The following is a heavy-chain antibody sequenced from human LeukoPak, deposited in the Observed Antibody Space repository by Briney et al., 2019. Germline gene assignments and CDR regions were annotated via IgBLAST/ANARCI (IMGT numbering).Heavy chain of an antibody. J-gene: IGHJ6*04. D-gene: IGHD4-17*01. V-gene: IGHV3-30*04. Sequence: GRSLRLSCAASGLTFSSYAMHWVRQAPGKGLEWVAVISYDGSNKYYADSVKGRFTISRDNSKNTLYLQMNSLRAEDTAVYYCARGLRATVTNYYYYGMDVWGKGTTVTVSS. CDR1: GLTFSSYA. CDR3: ARGLRATVTNYYYYGMDV. CDR2: ISYDGSNK.